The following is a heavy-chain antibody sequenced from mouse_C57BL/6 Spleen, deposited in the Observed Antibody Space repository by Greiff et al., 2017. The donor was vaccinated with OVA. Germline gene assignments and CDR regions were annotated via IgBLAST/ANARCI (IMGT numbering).Heavy chain of an antibody. D-gene: IGHD1-1*01. CDR2: INPSSGYT. Sequence: VQLQQSGAELARPGASVKMSCKASGYTFTSYTMHWVKQRPGQGLEWIGYINPSSGYTKYNQKFKDKATLTADKSSSTAYMQLSSLTSEDSAVYYCARSEGYYGSSYDAMDYWGQGTSVTVSS. CDR3: ARSEGYYGSSYDAMDY. CDR1: GYTFTSYT. J-gene: IGHJ4*01. V-gene: IGHV1-4*01.